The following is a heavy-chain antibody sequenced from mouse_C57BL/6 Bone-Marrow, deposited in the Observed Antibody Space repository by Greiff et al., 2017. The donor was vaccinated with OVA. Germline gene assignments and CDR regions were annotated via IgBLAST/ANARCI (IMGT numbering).Heavy chain of an antibody. J-gene: IGHJ4*01. CDR3: ARNYHAMDY. Sequence: VQRVESGPGLVQPSPRLSITCTVSGFSLTSYGVHWVSQSPGKGLEWLGVIWSGGSTDYNADFIARLSISKDNYKSQVVFKMNSLQAEDTAIYYCARNYHAMDYGGQGTSVTVSS. CDR2: IWSGGST. V-gene: IGHV2-2*01. CDR1: GFSLTSYG.